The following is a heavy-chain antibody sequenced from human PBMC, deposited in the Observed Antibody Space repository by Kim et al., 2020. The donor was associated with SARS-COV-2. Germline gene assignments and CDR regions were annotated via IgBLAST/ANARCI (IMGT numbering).Heavy chain of an antibody. CDR3: ARGDQLLDYYYGMDV. Sequence: GGSLRLSCAASGFTFSSYSMTWVRQAPGKGLEWVSYISSSSSTIYYADSVKGRFTISRDNAKNSLYLQMNSLRDEDTAVYYCARGDQLLDYYYGMDVWGQGTTVAVSS. V-gene: IGHV3-48*02. CDR2: ISSSSSTI. D-gene: IGHD2-2*01. CDR1: GFTFSSYS. J-gene: IGHJ6*02.